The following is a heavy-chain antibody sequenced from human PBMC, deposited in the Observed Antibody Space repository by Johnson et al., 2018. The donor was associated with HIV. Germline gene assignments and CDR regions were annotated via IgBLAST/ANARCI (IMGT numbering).Heavy chain of an antibody. D-gene: IGHD3-3*01. V-gene: IGHV3-30-3*01. J-gene: IGHJ3*02. CDR2: ISHDGSNE. Sequence: VQVVESGGGVVQPGRSLRLSCAASGFTFSSYTVHWVRQSPGKGLEWVSLISHDGSNEYYADSVKGRFTVSRDNSKNTLYLQMSSLRAEDTAVYYCARESLAYYNFWSGSRHDAFDIWGLGTMVTVSS. CDR1: GFTFSSYT. CDR3: ARESLAYYNFWSGSRHDAFDI.